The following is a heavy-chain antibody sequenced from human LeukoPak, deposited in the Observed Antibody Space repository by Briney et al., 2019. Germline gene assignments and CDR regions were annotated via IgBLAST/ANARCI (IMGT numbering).Heavy chain of an antibody. D-gene: IGHD5-18*01. CDR2: IYSGGST. V-gene: IGHV3-53*01. CDR1: GFTVSKNY. J-gene: IGHJ3*02. Sequence: GGSLRLSCTASGFTVSKNYMSWVRQAPGKGLEWVSVIYSGGSTYYADSVKGRFTISRDNSKNTLYLQMNSLRAEDTAVYYCARDRGYSYGLHDAFDIWGQGTMVTVSS. CDR3: ARDRGYSYGLHDAFDI.